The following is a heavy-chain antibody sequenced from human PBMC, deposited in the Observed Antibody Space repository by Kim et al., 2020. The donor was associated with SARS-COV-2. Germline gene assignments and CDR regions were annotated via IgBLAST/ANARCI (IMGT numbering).Heavy chain of an antibody. CDR2: ISNNGSSK. D-gene: IGHD3-9*01. CDR3: AKDSDKSVRLTSGMDS. V-gene: IGHV3-30*18. J-gene: IGHJ6*01. Sequence: GGSLRLSCAASGFTFSSYGMHWVRQAPGKGLEWVSVISNNGSSKYYADSVKGRFTFSRDNSKNTLYLQMNSLRAEDTAVYYCAKDSDKSVRLTSGMDSWG. CDR1: GFTFSSYG.